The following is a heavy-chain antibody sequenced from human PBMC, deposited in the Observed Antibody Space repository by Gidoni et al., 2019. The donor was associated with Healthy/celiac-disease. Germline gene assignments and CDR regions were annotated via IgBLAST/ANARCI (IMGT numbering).Heavy chain of an antibody. J-gene: IGHJ6*03. CDR2: IRSTAYGGTT. D-gene: IGHD1-26*01. CDR3: CRDAWELLSYSYYYYMDV. V-gene: IGHV3-49*04. CDR1: GVTFGDYA. Sequence: EVQLVESGGGVVQPGRSLRLSCTASGVTFGDYAMSWVRQAPGQGLEGVGFIRSTAYGGTTDYAASLKGRFTISRDDSKSIAYLQMNSLKTEDTAVYYCCRDAWELLSYSYYYYMDVWGKGTTVTVSS.